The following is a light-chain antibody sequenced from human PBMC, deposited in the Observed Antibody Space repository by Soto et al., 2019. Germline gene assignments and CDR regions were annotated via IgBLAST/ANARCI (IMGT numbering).Light chain of an antibody. CDR2: AAS. CDR1: QSIRRH. CDR3: LQVFNFPRA. Sequence: DIQMTQSPSSLSASVGDRVTITCRASQSIRRHLNWFQQKPGKAPNVLIYAASSLQSGVPSRFSGSGSGTDFTLTISSLQPEDFATYYCLQVFNFPRAFGQGTKVDIK. V-gene: IGKV1-39*01. J-gene: IGKJ1*01.